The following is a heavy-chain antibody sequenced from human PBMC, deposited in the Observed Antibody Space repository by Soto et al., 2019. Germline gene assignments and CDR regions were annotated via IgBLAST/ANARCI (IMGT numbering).Heavy chain of an antibody. CDR2: IYYSGST. D-gene: IGHD3-22*01. CDR1: GGSISSGGYY. Sequence: LSLTCTVSGGSISSGGYYWSWIRQHPGKGLEWIGYIYYSGSTYYNPSLKSRVTISVDTSKNQFSLKLSSVTAADTAVYYCARVAGYYDSPLGYFQHWGQGTLVTVSS. CDR3: ARVAGYYDSPLGYFQH. J-gene: IGHJ1*01. V-gene: IGHV4-31*03.